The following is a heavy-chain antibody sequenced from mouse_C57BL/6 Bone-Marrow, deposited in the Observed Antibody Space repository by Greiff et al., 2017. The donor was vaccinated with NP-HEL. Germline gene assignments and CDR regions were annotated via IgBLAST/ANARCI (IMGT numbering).Heavy chain of an antibody. D-gene: IGHD2-1*01. V-gene: IGHV1-15*01. J-gene: IGHJ2*01. CDR3: TRYIYYGNYFDY. CDR1: GYTFTSYW. CDR2: IDPETGGT. Sequence: QVQLQQSGAELVKPGASVKLSCKASGYTFTSYWMHWVKQTPVHGLEWIGAIDPETGGTAYNQKFKGKAILTADKSSSTAYMELRSLTSEDSAVYYCTRYIYYGNYFDYWGQGTTLTVSS.